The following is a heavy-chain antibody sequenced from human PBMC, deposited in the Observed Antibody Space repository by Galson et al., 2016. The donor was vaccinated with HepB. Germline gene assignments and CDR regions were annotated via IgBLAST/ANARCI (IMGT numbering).Heavy chain of an antibody. V-gene: IGHV1-46*01. CDR3: ARPFYGEYYYFDY. Sequence: SVPVSCPASRSPFPPFWMHWVRQAPGQGLEWVGVINPSGGGTSYAQKFQGRVSMASDTSTSTVYMQLISLRSEDTAVYYCARPFYGEYYYFDYWGQGTLVIVSS. J-gene: IGHJ4*02. D-gene: IGHD4-17*01. CDR1: RSPFPPFW. CDR2: INPSGGGT.